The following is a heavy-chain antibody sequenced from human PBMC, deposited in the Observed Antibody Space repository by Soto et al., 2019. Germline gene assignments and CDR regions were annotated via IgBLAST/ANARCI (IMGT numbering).Heavy chain of an antibody. D-gene: IGHD6-6*01. CDR3: ARSTDSSSSLYYYYYGMDV. J-gene: IGHJ6*02. CDR1: GGAISTYY. V-gene: IGHV4-59*05. Sequence: PSETLSLTCTVSGGAISTYYWTWIRQPAGKGLEWIGSIYYSGSTYYNPSLKSRVTISVDTSKNQFSLKLSSVTAADTAVYYCARSTDSSSSLYYYYYGMDVWGQGTTVT. CDR2: IYYSGST.